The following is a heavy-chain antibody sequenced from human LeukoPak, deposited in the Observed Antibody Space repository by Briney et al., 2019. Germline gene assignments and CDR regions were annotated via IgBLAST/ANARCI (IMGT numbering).Heavy chain of an antibody. J-gene: IGHJ4*02. CDR2: IGGSGIRT. CDR1: GFNFNYYA. D-gene: IGHD3-10*01. CDR3: AKDRFGHTDQRPLAVDS. V-gene: IGHV3-23*01. Sequence: GGSLTLSCAASGFNFNYYAMTWVRQAPGKGLEWVSGIGGSGIRTYYADSVRGRFTVSRDNSKNILTLHLSSLRVEDTALYYCAKDRFGHTDQRPLAVDSWGQGTLVIVSS.